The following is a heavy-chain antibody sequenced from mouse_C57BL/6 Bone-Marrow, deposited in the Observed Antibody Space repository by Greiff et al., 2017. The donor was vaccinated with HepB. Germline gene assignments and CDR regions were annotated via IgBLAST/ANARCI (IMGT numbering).Heavy chain of an antibody. J-gene: IGHJ4*01. V-gene: IGHV1-63*01. D-gene: IGHD2-3*01. CDR1: GYTFTNYW. Sequence: QVQLQQSGAELVRPGTSVKMSCKASGYTFTNYWIGWAKQRPGHGLEWIGDIYPGGGYTNYNEKFKGKATLTADKSSSTAYMQFSSLTSEDSAIYYCARWWLLGAMDYWGQGISVTVSS. CDR2: IYPGGGYT. CDR3: ARWWLLGAMDY.